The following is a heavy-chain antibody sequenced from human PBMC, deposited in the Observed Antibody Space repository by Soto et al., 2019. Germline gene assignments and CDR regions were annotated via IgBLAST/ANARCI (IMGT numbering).Heavy chain of an antibody. D-gene: IGHD3-16*01. CDR3: ARSSGGVFGIIIEGTNWFAP. Sequence: ASVKVSCKASGGTFSSYAISWVRQAPGQGLEWMGGIIPIFGTANYAQKFQGRVTITADKSTSTAYMELRGLTSEDTAVYYCARSSGGVFGIIIEGTNWFAPWGQGTLVTVSS. CDR2: IIPIFGTA. CDR1: GGTFSSYA. V-gene: IGHV1-69*06. J-gene: IGHJ5*02.